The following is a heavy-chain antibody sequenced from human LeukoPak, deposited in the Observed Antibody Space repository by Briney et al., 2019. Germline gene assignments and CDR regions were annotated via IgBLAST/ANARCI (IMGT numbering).Heavy chain of an antibody. V-gene: IGHV3-64*01. D-gene: IGHD3-16*01. CDR2: ISSNGSST. CDR1: GLTFSGYA. Sequence: SGGSLRLSCAASGLTFSGYAMHWVRQAPGKGLEYFSAISSNGSSTYYANSVKGRFTISRDNSKNTLYLQMGSLRGEDTAVSYCATRYAYWGQGTLVTVSS. CDR3: ATRYAY. J-gene: IGHJ4*02.